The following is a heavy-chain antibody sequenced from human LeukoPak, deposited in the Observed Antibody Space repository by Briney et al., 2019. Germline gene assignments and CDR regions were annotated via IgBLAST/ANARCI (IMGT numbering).Heavy chain of an antibody. J-gene: IGHJ4*02. CDR3: ARDRSSSVYDSSGYYFTYFDY. V-gene: IGHV3-30*04. CDR1: GVTLSPYA. CDR2: ISYDGSNT. D-gene: IGHD3-22*01. Sequence: PGGSLRLSCAASGVTLSPYAVHWVRQAPGKGLEWVGVISYDGSNTYYADSVKGRFTISRDNSKNTLYLQMNSLRVEDTAVYYCARDRSSSVYDSSGYYFTYFDYWGQGTLVTVSS.